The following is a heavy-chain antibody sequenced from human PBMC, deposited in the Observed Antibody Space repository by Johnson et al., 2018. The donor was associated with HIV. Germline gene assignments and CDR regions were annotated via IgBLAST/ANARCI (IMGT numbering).Heavy chain of an antibody. J-gene: IGHJ3*02. V-gene: IGHV3-48*03. Sequence: VQLVESGGGLVQPGGSLRLSCAASGFTFSSYEMNWVRQAPGKGLEWVSYISSSGSTIYYADSVKGRFTISRDNAKNSLYLQMNSLRAEDTAVYYCARGLGITMVRGLDAFDIWGQGTMVTVSS. D-gene: IGHD3-10*01. CDR2: ISSSGSTI. CDR3: ARGLGITMVRGLDAFDI. CDR1: GFTFSSYE.